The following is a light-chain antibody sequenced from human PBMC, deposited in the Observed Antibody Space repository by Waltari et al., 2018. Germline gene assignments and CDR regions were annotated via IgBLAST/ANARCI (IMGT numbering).Light chain of an antibody. CDR1: SSEVGSYNL. J-gene: IGLJ1*01. V-gene: IGLV2-23*01. CDR2: EGS. CDR3: CSYAGSSTFYV. Sequence: QSALTQPASVSGSPGQSITIPCTGTSSEVGSYNLVPWYQQYPGKAPKLMIYEGSKRPSGVSNRFSGSKSGNTASLTISGLQAEDEADYYCCSYAGSSTFYVFGTGTKVTVL.